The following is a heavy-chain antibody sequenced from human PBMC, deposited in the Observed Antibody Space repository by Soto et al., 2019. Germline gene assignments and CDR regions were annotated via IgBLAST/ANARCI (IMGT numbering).Heavy chain of an antibody. D-gene: IGHD3-16*01. J-gene: IGHJ1*01. CDR2: TSYDGSDK. V-gene: IGHV3-30*19. CDR1: GFTFRSYV. CDR3: ARWGARGELDV. Sequence: QVQLVESGGGVVQPGTSLRVSCVGSGFTFRSYVIHWVRQAPGKGLEWVALTSYDGSDKYYGDSVRGPFTISRDNSSNTVVVQMASHSLENTDFFSCARWGARGELDVWGQGTLVSVSS.